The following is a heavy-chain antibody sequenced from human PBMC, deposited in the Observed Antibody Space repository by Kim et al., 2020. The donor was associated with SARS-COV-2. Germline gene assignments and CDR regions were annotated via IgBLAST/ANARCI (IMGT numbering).Heavy chain of an antibody. D-gene: IGHD1-26*01. CDR3: ARGKSWSPITLDY. CDR2: ISSDGDRI. Sequence: GGSLRLSCAASGFTFSSDWMHWVRQTPGKGLLWVSYISSDGDRISYADSVKGRFTISRDNAKNTLYLHMNSLRGEDTAVYYCARGKSWSPITLDYWGQGTLVTVSS. V-gene: IGHV3-74*01. CDR1: GFTFSSDW. J-gene: IGHJ4*02.